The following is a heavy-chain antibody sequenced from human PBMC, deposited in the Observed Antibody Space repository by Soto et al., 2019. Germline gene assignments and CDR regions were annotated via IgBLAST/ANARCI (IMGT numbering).Heavy chain of an antibody. J-gene: IGHJ4*02. CDR3: ARFNSRSGTEYFDY. V-gene: IGHV4-31*03. Sequence: QVKLQELGPGLVQPAQTLSLSCTVSGGSITSGGIYWSWLRQHPRQGLEWIGYIYHSGSTTYNPSLTSRVTISVDTSKNQFSLTVTSLTVADTAVYYCARFNSRSGTEYFDYWGQGTLVTVSS. CDR1: GGSITSGGIY. CDR2: IYHSGST. D-gene: IGHD6-19*01.